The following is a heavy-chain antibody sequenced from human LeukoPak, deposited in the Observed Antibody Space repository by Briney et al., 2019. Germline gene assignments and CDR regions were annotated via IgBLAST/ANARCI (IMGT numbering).Heavy chain of an antibody. CDR3: ASVLYCGADCYSGRYFFDY. D-gene: IGHD2-21*02. CDR1: GYTVTSYD. Sequence: ASVKVSCQGSGYTVTSYDMHGVRQAPGQGLEGMGIINPSGDSTSYAQKFQGRVTMTRDTSTSTVYMELSSLRSEDTAVYYCASVLYCGADCYSGRYFFDYWGQGTLVTVSS. J-gene: IGHJ4*02. V-gene: IGHV1-46*01. CDR2: INPSGDST.